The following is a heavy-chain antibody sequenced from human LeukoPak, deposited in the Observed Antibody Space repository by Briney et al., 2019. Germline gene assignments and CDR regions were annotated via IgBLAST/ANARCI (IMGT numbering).Heavy chain of an antibody. V-gene: IGHV4-38-2*02. J-gene: IGHJ4*02. CDR3: VRYCSSTTCYTMAVDY. D-gene: IGHD2-2*02. CDR1: GYSITSGYN. Sequence: SETLSLTCTVSGYSITSGYNWAWIRPPPGKVLEWIGSIYHSGSAYYNPSLKSRVTISVDTSKNQFSLKLSSVTAADTAVYYCVRYCSSTTCYTMAVDYWGQGTLVTVSS. CDR2: IYHSGSA.